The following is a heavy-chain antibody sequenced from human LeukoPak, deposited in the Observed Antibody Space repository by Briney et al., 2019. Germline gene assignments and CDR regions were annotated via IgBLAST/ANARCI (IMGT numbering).Heavy chain of an antibody. Sequence: SETLSLTCTVSGGSISSYYWSWIRQPPGKGLEWIGYIYYSGSTNYNPSLKSRVTISVDTSKNQFSLKLSSVTAADTAVYYCARGGNSGSYFLLDWGQGTLVTVTS. CDR2: IYYSGST. CDR1: GGSISSYY. D-gene: IGHD1-26*01. J-gene: IGHJ4*02. V-gene: IGHV4-59*01. CDR3: ARGGNSGSYFLLD.